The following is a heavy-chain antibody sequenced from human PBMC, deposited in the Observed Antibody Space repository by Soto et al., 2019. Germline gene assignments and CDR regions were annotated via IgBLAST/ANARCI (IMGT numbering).Heavy chain of an antibody. CDR1: GGTFSSYA. V-gene: IGHV1-69*13. Sequence: SVKVSCKASGGTFSSYAISWGRQAPGQGLEWMGGIIPIFGTANYAQKFQGRVTITADESTSTAYMELSSLRSEDTAVYYCARHVWFGEISVNWFDPWGQGTLVTVSS. J-gene: IGHJ5*02. D-gene: IGHD3-10*01. CDR2: IIPIFGTA. CDR3: ARHVWFGEISVNWFDP.